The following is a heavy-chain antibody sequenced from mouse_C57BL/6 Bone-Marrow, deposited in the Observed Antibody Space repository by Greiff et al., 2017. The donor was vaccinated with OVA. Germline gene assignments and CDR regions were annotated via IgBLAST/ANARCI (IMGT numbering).Heavy chain of an antibody. CDR2: INPNNGGT. Sequence: EVQLQQSGPELVKPGASVKISCKASGYTFTDYYMNWVKQSHGKSLEWIGDINPNNGGTSYNQKFKGKATLTVDKSSSTAYMELRSLTSEDSAVYYCARQDYYGKDWYFDVWGTGTTVTVSS. D-gene: IGHD1-1*01. CDR1: GYTFTDYY. J-gene: IGHJ1*03. CDR3: ARQDYYGKDWYFDV. V-gene: IGHV1-26*01.